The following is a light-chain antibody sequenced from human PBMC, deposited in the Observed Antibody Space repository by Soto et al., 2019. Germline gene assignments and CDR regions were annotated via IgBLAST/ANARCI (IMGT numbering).Light chain of an antibody. CDR2: DAS. V-gene: IGKV3-15*01. CDR3: QKYNSVWT. Sequence: EIVLTQSPGTLSLSPGERATLSCRASQSVSSSCLAWYQQKPGQAPRLLIYDASTRATDVPARFSGSGSGTEFTLTISSLQSEDFAVYYCQKYNSVWTFGQGTKVDIK. J-gene: IGKJ1*01. CDR1: QSVSSS.